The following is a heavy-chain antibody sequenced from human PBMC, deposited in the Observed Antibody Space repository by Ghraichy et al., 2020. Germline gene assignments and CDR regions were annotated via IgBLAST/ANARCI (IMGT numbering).Heavy chain of an antibody. Sequence: SETLSLTCTVSGGAMSISTYYWGWIRQPPGKGLEWIGSIYYSGSTYYNPSHKSRVTISVDTSKNQFSLKLSSVTAADTAVYYCARLIGRETRMIPRTVGPDHDYWGQGTLVTVSS. J-gene: IGHJ4*02. CDR3: ARLIGRETRMIPRTVGPDHDY. CDR2: IYYSGST. CDR1: GGAMSISTYY. D-gene: IGHD3-16*01. V-gene: IGHV4-39*01.